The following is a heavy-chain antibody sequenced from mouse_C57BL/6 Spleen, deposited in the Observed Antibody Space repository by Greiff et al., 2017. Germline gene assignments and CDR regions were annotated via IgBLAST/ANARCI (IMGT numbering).Heavy chain of an antibody. CDR3: ARDEGYYYGSSYWYFDV. Sequence: EVQLVESGGGLVKPGGSLKLSCAASGFTFSSYAMSWVRQTPEKRLEWVATISDGGRYTYYPDNVKGRFTISRDNAKNNLYLQMSHLKSEDTAMYYCARDEGYYYGSSYWYFDVWGTGTTVTVSS. V-gene: IGHV5-4*01. CDR1: GFTFSSYA. J-gene: IGHJ1*03. D-gene: IGHD1-1*01. CDR2: ISDGGRYT.